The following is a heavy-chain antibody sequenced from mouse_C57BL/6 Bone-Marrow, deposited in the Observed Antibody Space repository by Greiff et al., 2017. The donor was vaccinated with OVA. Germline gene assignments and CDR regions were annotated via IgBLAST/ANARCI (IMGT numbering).Heavy chain of an antibody. J-gene: IGHJ4*01. CDR2: ISYDGSN. CDR1: GYSITSGYY. V-gene: IGHV3-6*01. CDR3: APSYYAMDY. Sequence: EVHLVESGPGLVKPSQSLSLTCSVTGYSITSGYYWNWIRQFPGNKLEWMGYISYDGSNNYNPSLKNRISITRDTSKNQFFLKLNSVTTEDTATYYCAPSYYAMDYWGQGTSVTVSS.